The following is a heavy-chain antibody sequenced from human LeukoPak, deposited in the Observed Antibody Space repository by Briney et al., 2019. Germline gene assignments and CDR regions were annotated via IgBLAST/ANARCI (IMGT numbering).Heavy chain of an antibody. J-gene: IGHJ6*03. CDR3: ARGTYSSSWYLTYYYYYYMDV. CDR1: GGSISSGSYY. Sequence: SETLSLTCTVSGGSISSGSYYWSWIRQPAGKGLEWIGRIYTSGSTNYNPSLKSRVTISVDTSKNQFSLKLSSVTAADTAVYYCARGTYSSSWYLTYYYYYYMDVWGKGTTVTISS. V-gene: IGHV4-61*02. CDR2: IYTSGST. D-gene: IGHD6-13*01.